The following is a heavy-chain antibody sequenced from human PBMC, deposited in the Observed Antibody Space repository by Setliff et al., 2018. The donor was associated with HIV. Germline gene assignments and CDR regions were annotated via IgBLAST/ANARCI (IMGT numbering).Heavy chain of an antibody. CDR1: GGTFSRYT. D-gene: IGHD1-26*01. V-gene: IGHV1-69*16. CDR3: ARESSYLGAFDI. Sequence: SVKVSCKTSGGTFSRYTITWVRQAPGQGLEWMGGIIPVVGVADYAQKFQGRVTITTDESTSTAYMEVNSLRSEDTAIYYRARESSYLGAFDIWGQGTMVTVSS. CDR2: IIPVVGVA. J-gene: IGHJ3*02.